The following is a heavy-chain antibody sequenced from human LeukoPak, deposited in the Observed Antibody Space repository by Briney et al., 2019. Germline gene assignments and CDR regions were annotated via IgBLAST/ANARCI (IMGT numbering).Heavy chain of an antibody. Sequence: SETLSLTCTASGFTISSYYRSWIRQPPGKGLEWIGDIYYSGSTNYNAALKSRVTISVDSTNNQFSLKLSSVTAADTAVYYCARQAAPGYSSSWYPYWYFDLWGRGTLVTVSS. V-gene: IGHV4-59*08. J-gene: IGHJ2*01. CDR3: ARQAAPGYSSSWYPYWYFDL. CDR2: IYYSGST. D-gene: IGHD6-13*01. CDR1: GFTISSYY.